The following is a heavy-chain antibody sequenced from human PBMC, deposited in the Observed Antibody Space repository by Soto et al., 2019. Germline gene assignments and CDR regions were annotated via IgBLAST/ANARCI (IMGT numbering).Heavy chain of an antibody. Sequence: EVQLVESGGGLVKPGGSLRLSCAASGFTFNNAWMSWVRQAPGKGLGWVGRIKSNTDGGTADYAAPVKGRFTISRDDSKNTVYLQMNSLKTEDTAVYYCATDLKTGTERGKFDYWGQGTLVTVSS. V-gene: IGHV3-15*01. D-gene: IGHD1-1*01. CDR2: IKSNTDGGTA. CDR1: GFTFNNAW. CDR3: ATDLKTGTERGKFDY. J-gene: IGHJ4*02.